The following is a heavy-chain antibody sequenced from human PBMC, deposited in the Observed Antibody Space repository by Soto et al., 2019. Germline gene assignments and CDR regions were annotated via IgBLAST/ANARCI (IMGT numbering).Heavy chain of an antibody. CDR3: ARGGSGYDYVFEPAPY. V-gene: IGHV3-30-3*01. J-gene: IGHJ4*02. CDR2: ISYDGSNK. Sequence: GGSLRLSCAASGFTFSSYAMHWVRQAPGKGLEWVAVISYDGSNKYYADSVKGRFTISRDSSKNTLYLQMNSLRAEDTAVYYCARGGSGYDYVFEPAPYWGQGTLVTVSS. D-gene: IGHD5-12*01. CDR1: GFTFSSYA.